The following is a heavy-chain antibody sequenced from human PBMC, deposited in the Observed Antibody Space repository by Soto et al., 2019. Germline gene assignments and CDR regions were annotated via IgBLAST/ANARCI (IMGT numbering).Heavy chain of an antibody. V-gene: IGHV3-48*01. CDR3: AGEAGLLNGFDG. Sequence: EVQLVESGGGLVQPGGSLRLSCAASGFTFSSYSMNWVRQAPGKGLEWVSYISSSSSTIYYADSVKGRFTISRDNAKNSLCVQMNSLRAQDTAVYYGAGEAGLLNGFDGWGQGTLVTVAS. J-gene: IGHJ5*02. D-gene: IGHD1-26*01. CDR1: GFTFSSYS. CDR2: ISSSSSTI.